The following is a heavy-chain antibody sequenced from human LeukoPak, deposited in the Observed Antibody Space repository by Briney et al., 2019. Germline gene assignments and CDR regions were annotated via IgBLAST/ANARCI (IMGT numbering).Heavy chain of an antibody. Sequence: ASVKVSCKASGYTFTGYYMHWVRQAPGQGLEWMGWINPNSGGTNYAQKFQGRVTMTRDTPISTAYMELSSLRSDDTAVYYCARDYCSSTSCYLGWFDPWGQGTLVTVSS. CDR2: INPNSGGT. CDR3: ARDYCSSTSCYLGWFDP. V-gene: IGHV1-2*02. J-gene: IGHJ5*02. D-gene: IGHD2-2*01. CDR1: GYTFTGYY.